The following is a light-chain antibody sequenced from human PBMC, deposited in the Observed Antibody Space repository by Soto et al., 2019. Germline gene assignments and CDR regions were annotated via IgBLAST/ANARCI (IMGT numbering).Light chain of an antibody. Sequence: IVLTQSAGSLALCPGEGATLSCRASQSVSSSFFAWYQQKPGQAPSLLIYGASRRATGVPDRFSGSGSGTDFTLSISRLEPEDFAVYYCQQYESSVTFGQGTKVEIK. CDR3: QQYESSVT. CDR1: QSVSSSF. J-gene: IGKJ1*01. V-gene: IGKV3-20*01. CDR2: GAS.